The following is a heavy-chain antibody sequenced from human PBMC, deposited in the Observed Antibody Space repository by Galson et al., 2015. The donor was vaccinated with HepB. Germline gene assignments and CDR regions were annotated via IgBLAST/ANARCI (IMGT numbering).Heavy chain of an antibody. CDR3: AADRSYCSGGSCYSNNWFDP. J-gene: IGHJ5*02. V-gene: IGHV1-58*01. CDR2: IVVGSGNT. Sequence: SVKVSCKASGFTFTSSAVQWVRQARGQRLEWIGWIVVGSGNTNYAQKFQERVTITRYMSTSTAYMELSSLRSEDTAVYYCAADRSYCSGGSCYSNNWFDPWGQGTLVTVSS. CDR1: GFTFTSSA. D-gene: IGHD2-15*01.